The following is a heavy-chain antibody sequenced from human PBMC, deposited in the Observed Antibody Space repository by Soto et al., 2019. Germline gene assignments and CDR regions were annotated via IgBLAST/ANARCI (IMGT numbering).Heavy chain of an antibody. J-gene: IGHJ6*02. CDR3: ARMTSGYDNRYNYYGMDV. Sequence: SGPTLVNPTQTLTLTCTFSGFSLSTSGMCVSWIRQPPGKALEWLARIDWDDDKYYSTYLKTRLTISKDTSKNQVVLTMTNMDPVDTATYYCARMTSGYDNRYNYYGMDVWGQGTTVTVSS. D-gene: IGHD5-12*01. CDR2: IDWDDDK. CDR1: GFSLSTSGMC. V-gene: IGHV2-70*11.